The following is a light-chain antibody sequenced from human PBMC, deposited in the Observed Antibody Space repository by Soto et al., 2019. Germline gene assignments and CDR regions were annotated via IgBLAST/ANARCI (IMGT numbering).Light chain of an antibody. CDR1: QDIDNY. CDR3: QQYDTRPTMT. CDR2: AAS. V-gene: IGKV1-33*01. Sequence: IQLTQSPSSLSASVGESVTITCRASQDIDNYLNWYQHRPGEAPKLLIYAASYLETGVPARFSGSRSGTDFSFTITSLQPEDSATYYCQQYDTRPTMTFGQGTRLDI. J-gene: IGKJ5*01.